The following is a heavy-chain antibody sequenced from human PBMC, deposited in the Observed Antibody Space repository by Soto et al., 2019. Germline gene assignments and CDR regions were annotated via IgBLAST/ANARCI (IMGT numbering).Heavy chain of an antibody. CDR3: ARGVTTNRGVIVIVYYLDS. D-gene: IGHD3-10*01. Sequence: SETLSLTCAVSGGSIRSTNWWTWVRQPPGRGLEGIGEIYHSGGTNYNSSLECRVSLSVDRSKNQFSLKLRSVTAADTAVYYCARGVTTNRGVIVIVYYLDSWGQGIPVTVSS. CDR1: GGSIRSTNW. V-gene: IGHV4-4*02. CDR2: IYHSGGT. J-gene: IGHJ4*02.